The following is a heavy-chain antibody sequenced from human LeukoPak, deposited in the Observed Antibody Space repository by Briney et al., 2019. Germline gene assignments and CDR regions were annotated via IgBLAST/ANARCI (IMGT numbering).Heavy chain of an antibody. CDR1: GFSFSDYY. CDR3: AKDHFGYSSSSLDY. Sequence: GGSLRLSCAASGFSFSDYYMSWIRQAPGKGLEWVSYISSSGSTIYYADSVKGRFTISRDNAKNSLYLQMNSLRAEDTAVYFCAKDHFGYSSSSLDYWGQGTLVTVSS. CDR2: ISSSGSTI. J-gene: IGHJ4*02. V-gene: IGHV3-11*01. D-gene: IGHD6-13*01.